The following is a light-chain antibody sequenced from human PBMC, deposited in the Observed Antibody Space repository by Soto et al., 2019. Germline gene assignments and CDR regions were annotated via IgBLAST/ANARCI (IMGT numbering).Light chain of an antibody. Sequence: EIVLTQSPGTLSLSPGERATLSCRASQSISSSYLAWYQQNPGQAPRLLIYGVSSRATGIPDRFSGSGSGTDFTLTISRLEPEDFAVYYCQQYDSAPRTFGGGTKVEIK. CDR2: GVS. J-gene: IGKJ4*01. V-gene: IGKV3-20*01. CDR3: QQYDSAPRT. CDR1: QSISSSY.